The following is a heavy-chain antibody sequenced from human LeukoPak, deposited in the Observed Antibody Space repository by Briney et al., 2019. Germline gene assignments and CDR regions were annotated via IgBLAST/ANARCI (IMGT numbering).Heavy chain of an antibody. CDR2: INPNSGGT. CDR1: GYTFTDYY. CDR3: ARGGPYYDSSRANDLNY. J-gene: IGHJ4*02. D-gene: IGHD3-22*01. Sequence: ASVKVSRKASGYTFTDYYMQWVRQAPGQGLEWMGWINPNSGGTHYVQRFQGWVTMTRDTSISTAYMELSRLTSDDTAVYYCARGGPYYDSSRANDLNYWGQGTLVTVSS. V-gene: IGHV1-2*04.